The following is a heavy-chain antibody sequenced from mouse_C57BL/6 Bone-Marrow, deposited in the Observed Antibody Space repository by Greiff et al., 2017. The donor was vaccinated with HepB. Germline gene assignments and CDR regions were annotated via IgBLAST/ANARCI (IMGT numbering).Heavy chain of an antibody. V-gene: IGHV14-2*01. J-gene: IGHJ3*01. CDR1: GFNIKDYY. CDR3: ARGNYYTWFAY. CDR2: IDPEDGET. Sequence: VQLQQSGAELVKPGASVKLSCTASGFNIKDYYMHWVKQRTEQGLEWIGRIDPEDGETKYAPKFQGKATITADTSSNTASLQLSSLTSEDTAVYYCARGNYYTWFAYWGQGTRVTVSA. D-gene: IGHD1-1*01.